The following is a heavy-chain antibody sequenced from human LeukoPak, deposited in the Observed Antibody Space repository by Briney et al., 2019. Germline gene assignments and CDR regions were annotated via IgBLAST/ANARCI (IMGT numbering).Heavy chain of an antibody. Sequence: GGSLRLSRAASGFTFSDNWMSWVRQAPRQGLEWVANIKQDGSASFYADSVKGRFTISRDNAKSSLHLQMSSLRVEDTASYYCARGMSLADWGQGTTVTVSS. J-gene: IGHJ6*02. CDR2: IKQDGSAS. CDR3: ARGMSLAD. V-gene: IGHV3-7*01. CDR1: GFTFSDNW.